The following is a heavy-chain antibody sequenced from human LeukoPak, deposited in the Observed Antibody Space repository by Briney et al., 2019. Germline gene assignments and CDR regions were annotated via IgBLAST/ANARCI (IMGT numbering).Heavy chain of an antibody. CDR1: GGSISSGGYY. D-gene: IGHD2-15*01. J-gene: IGHJ2*01. CDR2: IYYSGST. Sequence: SETLSLTCTVSGGSISSGGYYCSWIRQHPGKGLEWIGYIYYSGSTYYNPSLKSRVTISVDTSKNQFSLKLSSVTAADTAVYYCAREVVVAALIRYFDLWGRGTLVTVSS. V-gene: IGHV4-31*03. CDR3: AREVVVAALIRYFDL.